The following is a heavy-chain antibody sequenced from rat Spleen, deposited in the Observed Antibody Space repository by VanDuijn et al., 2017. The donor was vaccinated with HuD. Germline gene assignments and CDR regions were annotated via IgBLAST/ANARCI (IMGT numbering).Heavy chain of an antibody. Sequence: EVQLVESGGGLVQPGRSMKLSCSASGFTFSDYYMAWVRQAPKKGLEWVASISYEGSSTYYGNSVKGRFTISRDNAKSTLYLQMNSLRSEDTAPSSCARLPPVVASFASWGPGVMVPVSS. D-gene: IGHD1-1*01. V-gene: IGHV5-22*01. J-gene: IGHJ2*01. CDR1: GFTFSDYY. CDR2: ISYEGSST. CDR3: ARLPPVVASFAS.